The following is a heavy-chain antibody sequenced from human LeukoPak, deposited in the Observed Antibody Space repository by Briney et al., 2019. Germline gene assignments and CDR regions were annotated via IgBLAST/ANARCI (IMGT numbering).Heavy chain of an antibody. J-gene: IGHJ6*03. V-gene: IGHV3-23*01. D-gene: IGHD3-10*01. CDR3: AKSRYYYGSGSYLFDYYYMDV. Sequence: GGSLRLSCAASGFTFSSYGMSWVRQAPGKGLEWVSAISGSGGSTYYADSVKGRFTISRDNSKNTLYLQMNSLRAEDTAVYYCAKSRYYYGSGSYLFDYYYMDVWGKGTTVTISS. CDR2: ISGSGGST. CDR1: GFTFSSYG.